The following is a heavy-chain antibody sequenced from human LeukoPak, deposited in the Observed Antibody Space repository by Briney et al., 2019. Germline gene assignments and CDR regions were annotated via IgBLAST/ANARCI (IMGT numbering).Heavy chain of an antibody. Sequence: ASVKVSCKAPGYTFTDYYIHWVRQAPGQGLEWMGWVNPNSGDTYYVQKFQGRVTMTRDTSISTAYIELSRLRSDDTAVYYCARGRRILVGDTNAGDFFDYWGQGTLVTVSS. V-gene: IGHV1-2*02. CDR2: VNPNSGDT. CDR1: GYTFTDYY. CDR3: ARGRRILVGDTNAGDFFDY. J-gene: IGHJ4*02. D-gene: IGHD1-26*01.